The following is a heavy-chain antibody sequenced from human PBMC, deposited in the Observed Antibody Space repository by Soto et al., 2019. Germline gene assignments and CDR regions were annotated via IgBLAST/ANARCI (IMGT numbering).Heavy chain of an antibody. CDR3: ARVYTTRYYDFWSGYHNWFDP. D-gene: IGHD3-3*01. CDR1: GGSISSYY. V-gene: IGHV4-59*01. CDR2: IYYSGST. Sequence: PSETRSLTCTVSGGSISSYYWSWTRQPPGKGREWIGYIYYSGSTNYNPSLKSRVTISVDTSKNQFSLKLSPVTAADTAVYYCARVYTTRYYDFWSGYHNWFDPWGQGTLVTVSS. J-gene: IGHJ5*02.